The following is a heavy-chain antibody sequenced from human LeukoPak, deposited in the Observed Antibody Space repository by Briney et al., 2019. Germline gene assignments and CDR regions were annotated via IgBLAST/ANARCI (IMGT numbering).Heavy chain of an antibody. Sequence: TLSLTCTVSGGSISSYYWSWIRQPPGKALEWLARIDWDDDKYYSTSLKTRLTISKDTSKNQVVLTMTNMDPVDTATYYCARISYSSSCYDYWGQGTLVTVSS. D-gene: IGHD6-13*01. CDR1: GGSISSYYW. J-gene: IGHJ4*02. CDR2: IDWDDDK. CDR3: ARISYSSSCYDY. V-gene: IGHV2-70*11.